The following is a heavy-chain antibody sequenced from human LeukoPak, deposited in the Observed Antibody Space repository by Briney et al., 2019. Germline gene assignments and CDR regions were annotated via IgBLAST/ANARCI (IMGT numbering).Heavy chain of an antibody. CDR1: GGSFSGYY. CDR2: INHSGST. V-gene: IGHV4-34*01. Sequence: PSETLSLTCAVYGGSFSGYYWSWIRQPPGKGLEWIGEINHSGSTNYNPSLKSRVTISVDTPKNQFSLKLSSVTAADAAVYYCARATLQLERRPFDYWGQGTLVTVSS. J-gene: IGHJ4*02. D-gene: IGHD1-1*01. CDR3: ARATLQLERRPFDY.